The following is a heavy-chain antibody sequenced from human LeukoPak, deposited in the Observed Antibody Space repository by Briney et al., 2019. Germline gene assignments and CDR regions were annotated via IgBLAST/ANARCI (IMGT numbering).Heavy chain of an antibody. V-gene: IGHV1-18*01. D-gene: IGHD6-13*01. Sequence: ASVKVSCKAFGYTFTSYGITWVRQAPGQGLEWMGWTSSHNGQTNYVQKFQDRVAMSADASTNTAYMELRSLRSDDTAVYYCARGASLDLPYSSSWFDPWGQGTLVTVSS. CDR3: ARGASLDLPYSSSWFDP. CDR1: GYTFTSYG. CDR2: TSSHNGQT. J-gene: IGHJ5*02.